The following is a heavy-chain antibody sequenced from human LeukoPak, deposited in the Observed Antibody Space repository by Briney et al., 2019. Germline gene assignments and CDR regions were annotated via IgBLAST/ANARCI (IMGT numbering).Heavy chain of an antibody. V-gene: IGHV1-8*03. CDR3: ARGLLRTKWLLCY. D-gene: IGHD3-22*01. CDR2: MNPNSGNT. CDR1: GYTFTSYD. Sequence: GASVKVSCKASGYTFTSYDINWVRQATGQGLEWMGWMNPNSGNTGYAQKFQGRVTITRNTSISTAYMELSSLRSEDTAMYYCARGLLRTKWLLCYWGQGTLVTVSS. J-gene: IGHJ4*02.